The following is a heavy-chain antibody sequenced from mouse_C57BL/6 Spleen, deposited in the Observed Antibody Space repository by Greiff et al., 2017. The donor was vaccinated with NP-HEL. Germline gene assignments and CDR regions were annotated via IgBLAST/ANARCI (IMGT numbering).Heavy chain of an antibody. J-gene: IGHJ2*01. Sequence: EVKLMESGGGLVKPGGSLKLSCAASGFTFSDYGMHWVRQAPEKGLEWVAYISSGSSTIYYADTVKGRFTISRDNAKNTLFLQMTRLRSEDTAMYYCARIYDGYYSDYWGQGTTLTVSS. V-gene: IGHV5-17*01. D-gene: IGHD2-3*01. CDR1: GFTFSDYG. CDR2: ISSGSSTI. CDR3: ARIYDGYYSDY.